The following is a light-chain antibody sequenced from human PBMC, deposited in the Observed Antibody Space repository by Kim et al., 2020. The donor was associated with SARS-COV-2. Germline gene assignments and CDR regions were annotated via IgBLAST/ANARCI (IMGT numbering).Light chain of an antibody. J-gene: IGKJ1*01. Sequence: VSPGERATPSCRASQSVSRYLAWYQQKPGQAPRLLIYGASTRATGIPARFSGSGSGTEFTLTISSLQSEDFAVYYCQQYNNWPQTFGQGTKVDIK. CDR2: GAS. V-gene: IGKV3-15*01. CDR3: QQYNNWPQT. CDR1: QSVSRY.